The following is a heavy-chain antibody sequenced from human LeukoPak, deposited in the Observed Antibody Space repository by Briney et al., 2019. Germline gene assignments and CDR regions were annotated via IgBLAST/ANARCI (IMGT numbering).Heavy chain of an antibody. Sequence: PGGSLRLSCAASGFTFSSYVMSWVRQAPGKGPEWVSGISGSGGGTYYADFVKGRSAISRDNSKNTLYLQMNSLRAEDSALYYCVQEGPRGLAFDVWGQGTRVTVSS. J-gene: IGHJ3*01. CDR1: GFTFSSYV. V-gene: IGHV3-23*01. CDR3: VQEGPRGLAFDV. CDR2: ISGSGGGT.